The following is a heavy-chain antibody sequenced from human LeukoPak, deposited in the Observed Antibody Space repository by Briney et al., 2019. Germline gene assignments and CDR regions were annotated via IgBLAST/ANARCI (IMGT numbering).Heavy chain of an antibody. CDR3: ARGSTGTVARQGY. Sequence: SETLSLTCTVSGGSISSYYWSWIRQPPGKGLEWIGYIYYSGSTNYNPSLKSRVTISVDTSKNQFSLKLSSVTAADTAVYYCARGSTGTVARQGYWGQGTLVTVSS. CDR2: IYYSGST. J-gene: IGHJ4*02. V-gene: IGHV4-59*01. CDR1: GGSISSYY. D-gene: IGHD4-17*01.